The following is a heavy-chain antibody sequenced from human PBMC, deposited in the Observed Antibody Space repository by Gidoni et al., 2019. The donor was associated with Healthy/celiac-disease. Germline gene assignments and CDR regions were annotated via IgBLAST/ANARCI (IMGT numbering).Heavy chain of an antibody. V-gene: IGHV4-39*01. Sequence: QLQLQESGPGLVKPSETLSLTCTVSGGSISSSSYYWGWIRQPPGKGLEWIGSIYYSGSTYYNPSLKSRVTISVDTSKNQFSLKLSSVTAADTAVYYCARQGYGSGSYLFDYWGQGTLVTVSS. CDR1: GGSISSSSYY. J-gene: IGHJ4*02. CDR3: ARQGYGSGSYLFDY. D-gene: IGHD3-10*01. CDR2: IYYSGST.